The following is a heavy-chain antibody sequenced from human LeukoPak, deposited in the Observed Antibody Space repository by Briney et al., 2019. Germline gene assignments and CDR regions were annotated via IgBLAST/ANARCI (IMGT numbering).Heavy chain of an antibody. CDR1: GFTFSDYY. D-gene: IGHD3-22*01. CDR2: ISSSGSTI. Sequence: RGSLRLSCAASGFTFSDYYMSWIRQAPGKGLEWVSYISSSGSTIYYADSVKGRFTISRNNAKNSLYLQMNSLRAEDTAVYYCARAKYYYDSSGYFWGQGTLVTVSS. J-gene: IGHJ4*02. CDR3: ARAKYYYDSSGYF. V-gene: IGHV3-11*04.